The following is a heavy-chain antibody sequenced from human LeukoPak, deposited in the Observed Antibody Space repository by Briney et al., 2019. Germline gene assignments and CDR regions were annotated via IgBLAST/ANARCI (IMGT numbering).Heavy chain of an antibody. CDR2: ISGSGGST. D-gene: IGHD2-2*01. CDR3: ARDAQRLVVPATNWFDP. Sequence: GGSLRLSCAASGFTFSSYAMSWVRQAPGKGLEWVSAISGSGGSTYYADSVKGRFTISRDNSKNTLYLQMNSLRAEDTAVYYCARDAQRLVVPATNWFDPWGQGTLVIVSS. V-gene: IGHV3-23*01. J-gene: IGHJ5*02. CDR1: GFTFSSYA.